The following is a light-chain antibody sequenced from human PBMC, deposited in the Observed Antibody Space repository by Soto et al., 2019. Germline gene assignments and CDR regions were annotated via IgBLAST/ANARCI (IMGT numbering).Light chain of an antibody. CDR1: QSIRSHY. CDR3: QQYGSSVT. Sequence: EIVLTQSPGTLSLSPGERATLSCRASQSIRSHYLAWYQQKPGQAPRLLISGAHNRAPGIPDRFSGSESGTDFTLRISRLEPEDFAVYYCQQYGSSVTFGQGTKAEIK. CDR2: GAH. J-gene: IGKJ1*01. V-gene: IGKV3-20*01.